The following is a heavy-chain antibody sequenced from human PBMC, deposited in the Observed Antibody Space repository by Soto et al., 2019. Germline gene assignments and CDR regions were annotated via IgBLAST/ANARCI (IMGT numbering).Heavy chain of an antibody. CDR1: GFSFVNYG. CDR3: AKNQGVELVPLATVDWFDP. CDR2: ISSSGGRT. D-gene: IGHD1-26*01. J-gene: IGHJ5*02. V-gene: IGHV3-23*01. Sequence: GGSLRLSCGTSGFSFVNYGMGWVRQAPGKGLERVSGISSSGGRTYYADSVKGRFTISRDNSKSTVYLELNNLSAEDTAVYHCAKNQGVELVPLATVDWFDPWGQGSVVTVSS.